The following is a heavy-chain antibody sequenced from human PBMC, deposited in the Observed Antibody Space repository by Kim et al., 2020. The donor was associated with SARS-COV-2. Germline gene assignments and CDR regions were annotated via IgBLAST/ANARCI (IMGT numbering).Heavy chain of an antibody. V-gene: IGHV3-7*01. J-gene: IGHJ4*02. CDR3: AALDSDQATGGI. D-gene: IGHD1-26*01. Sequence: YVDSVKGRFTMSRDTARNSLSLQMNSLRTEDTAIYYCAALDSDQATGGIWGQGTQVTVSS.